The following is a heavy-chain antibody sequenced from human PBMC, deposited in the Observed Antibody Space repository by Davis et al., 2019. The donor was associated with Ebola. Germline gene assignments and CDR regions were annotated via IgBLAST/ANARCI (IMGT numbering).Heavy chain of an antibody. V-gene: IGHV3-7*03. J-gene: IGHJ5*02. CDR2: IKQDGREK. CDR1: GFTFSSYW. Sequence: PGGSLRLSCAASGFTFSSYWMSWVRQAPGKGLEWVANIKQDGREKYYVDSVKGRFTISRDNAKNSLYLQMNSLRTEDTAVYYCARDHGYNRFDPWGQGTLVTVSS. CDR3: ARDHGYNRFDP.